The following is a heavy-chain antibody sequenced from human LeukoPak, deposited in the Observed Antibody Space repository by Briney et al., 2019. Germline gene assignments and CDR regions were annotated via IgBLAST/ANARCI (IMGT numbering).Heavy chain of an antibody. CDR3: ARAFVCSGGSCYSRYWFDP. CDR1: GYTFTGYY. Sequence: GASVKVSCKASGYTFTGYYMHWVRQAPGQGLEWMGWINTNNGGTNYAQKFQGRVTMTRDTSISTAYMVLSRLRSDDTAVYYCARAFVCSGGSCYSRYWFDPWGQGTLVTVSS. J-gene: IGHJ5*02. CDR2: INTNNGGT. V-gene: IGHV1-2*02. D-gene: IGHD2-15*01.